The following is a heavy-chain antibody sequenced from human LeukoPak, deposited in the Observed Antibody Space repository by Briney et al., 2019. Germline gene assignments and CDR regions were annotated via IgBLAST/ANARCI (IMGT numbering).Heavy chain of an antibody. CDR1: GFTFSTYG. CDR3: AREERGYHLILRNDQYYVLDV. J-gene: IGHJ6*04. V-gene: IGHV3-21*01. CDR2: ISSVSSYI. Sequence: GGTLRLSCAASGFTFSTYGMSWVRQAPGKGLEWVSSISSVSSYIYYADSVKGRFTISRDNAKNSLYLQMNSLRAEDTAVYYCAREERGYHLILRNDQYYVLDVWPRKPAVSVSS. D-gene: IGHD5-12*01.